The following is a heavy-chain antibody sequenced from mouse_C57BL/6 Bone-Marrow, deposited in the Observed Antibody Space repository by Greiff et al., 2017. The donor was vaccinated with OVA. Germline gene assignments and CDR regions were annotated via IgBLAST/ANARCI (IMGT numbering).Heavy chain of an antibody. D-gene: IGHD1-1*01. V-gene: IGHV10-1*01. CDR2: IRSKSNNYAT. Sequence: GGGLVQPKGSLKLSCAASGFSFNTYAMNWVRQAPGKGLEWVARIRSKSNNYATYYADSVKDRFTISRDDSESMLYLQMNNLKTEDTAMYYCVRHIITTYAMDYWGQGTSVTVSS. CDR3: VRHIITTYAMDY. J-gene: IGHJ4*01. CDR1: GFSFNTYA.